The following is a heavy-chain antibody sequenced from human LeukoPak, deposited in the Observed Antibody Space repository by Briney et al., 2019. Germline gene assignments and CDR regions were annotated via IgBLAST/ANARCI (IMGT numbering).Heavy chain of an antibody. J-gene: IGHJ4*02. CDR3: ARSLHDYGGNSQEYYFDY. Sequence: ASVTVSCKASGYTFTSYYMHWVRQAPGQGLEWMGIINPSGGSTSYAQKFQGRVTMTRDTSTSTVYMELSSLRSEDTAVYYCARSLHDYGGNSQEYYFDYWGQGTLVTVSS. CDR1: GYTFTSYY. CDR2: INPSGGST. D-gene: IGHD4-23*01. V-gene: IGHV1-46*01.